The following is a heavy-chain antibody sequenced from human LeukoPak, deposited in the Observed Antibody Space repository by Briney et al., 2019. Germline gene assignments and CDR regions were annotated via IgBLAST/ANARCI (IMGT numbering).Heavy chain of an antibody. V-gene: IGHV3-33*01. J-gene: IGHJ4*02. CDR2: IWYDGSNK. D-gene: IGHD3-22*01. CDR3: ARVGDSSGYYPFDY. Sequence: GSLRLSCAASGFTFSSYGMHWVRQAPGKGLEWVAVIWYDGSNKYYADSVKGRFTISRDNSKNTLYLQMNSLRAEDTAVHYCARVGDSSGYYPFDYWGQGTLVTVSS. CDR1: GFTFSSYG.